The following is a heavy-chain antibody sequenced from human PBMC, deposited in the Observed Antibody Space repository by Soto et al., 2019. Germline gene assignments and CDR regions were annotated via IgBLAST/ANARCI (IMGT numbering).Heavy chain of an antibody. J-gene: IGHJ6*02. D-gene: IGHD3-3*01. CDR2: INHSGST. Sequence: SETLSLTCAVYGGSFSGYYWSWIRQPPGKGLEWIGEINHSGSTNYNPSLRSRVTMSVDTSKNQFSLKLSSVTAADTAVYYCARDLNYDFWRAESDYGMDVWGQGTTVTVSS. V-gene: IGHV4-34*01. CDR1: GGSFSGYY. CDR3: ARDLNYDFWRAESDYGMDV.